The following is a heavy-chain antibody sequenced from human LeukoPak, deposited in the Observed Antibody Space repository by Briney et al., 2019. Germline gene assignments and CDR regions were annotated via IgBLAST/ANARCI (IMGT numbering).Heavy chain of an antibody. V-gene: IGHV4-4*09. Sequence: PSETLSLTCTVSGDSISSYYWSWIRQPPGKGLEWIGYIYTSGSTNYDPSLKSRVTLSLDTSKNQFSLNLSSVTAADTAVYYCARVRGSTRTIDYWGQGTLVTVSS. CDR3: ARVRGSTRTIDY. CDR2: IYTSGST. J-gene: IGHJ4*02. D-gene: IGHD1/OR15-1a*01. CDR1: GDSISSYY.